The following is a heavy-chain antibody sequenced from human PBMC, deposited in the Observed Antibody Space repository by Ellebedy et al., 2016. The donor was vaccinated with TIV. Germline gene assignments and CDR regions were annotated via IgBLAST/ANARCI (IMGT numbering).Heavy chain of an antibody. Sequence: MPSETLSLTCAVYGGSFSGYYWSWIRQPPGKGLEWIGEINHSGSTNYNPSLKSRVTISVDTSKNQFSLKLSSVTAADTAVYYCARGWGTMTDDAFDIWGQGTMVTVSS. CDR2: INHSGST. V-gene: IGHV4-34*01. CDR1: GGSFSGYY. J-gene: IGHJ3*02. CDR3: ARGWGTMTDDAFDI. D-gene: IGHD3-22*01.